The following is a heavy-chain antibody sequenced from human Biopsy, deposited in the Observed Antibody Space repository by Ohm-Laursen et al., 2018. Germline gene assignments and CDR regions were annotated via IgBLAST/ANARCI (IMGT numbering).Heavy chain of an antibody. V-gene: IGHV4-59*01. D-gene: IGHD2/OR15-2a*01. Sequence: SETLSLTCTVSGGSISSYYWSWIRQTPGKGLEWIGYIYYSGSTNYNPSLKGRVTISVDTSKNQFSLRLNSVTAADTAVHYCARATNSTGWPYYYFYGMDVWGQGTTVTVSS. J-gene: IGHJ6*02. CDR3: ARATNSTGWPYYYFYGMDV. CDR1: GGSISSYY. CDR2: IYYSGST.